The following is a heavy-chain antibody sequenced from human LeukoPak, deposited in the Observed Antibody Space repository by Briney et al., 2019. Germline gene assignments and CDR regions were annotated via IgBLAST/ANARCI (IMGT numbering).Heavy chain of an antibody. V-gene: IGHV4-39*07. Sequence: PSETLSLTCAVSGASISSSNYYWGWVRQSPGKGLEWIGNIYSSGNTYYNASLKSRVTMYIDTSKNQFSLKLSSVTAADTAVYYCARGMAFVDWGQGTLVTVSS. D-gene: IGHD2-21*01. CDR3: ARGMAFVD. CDR2: IYSSGNT. J-gene: IGHJ4*02. CDR1: GASISSSNYY.